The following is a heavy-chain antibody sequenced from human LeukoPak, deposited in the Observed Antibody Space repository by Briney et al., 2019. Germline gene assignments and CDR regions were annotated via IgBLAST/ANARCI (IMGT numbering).Heavy chain of an antibody. CDR2: ISGSGGST. CDR3: AKGLWDYYYYGMDV. CDR1: GFTFSSYA. D-gene: IGHD1-26*01. J-gene: IGHJ6*02. V-gene: IGHV3-23*01. Sequence: GGSLRLSCAASGFTFSSYAMSWVRQAPGKGLEWVSAISGSGGSTYYADSVKGRFTISRDNSKNTLYLQMNSLRAEDTAVYYCAKGLWDYYYYGMDVWGQGTLVTVSS.